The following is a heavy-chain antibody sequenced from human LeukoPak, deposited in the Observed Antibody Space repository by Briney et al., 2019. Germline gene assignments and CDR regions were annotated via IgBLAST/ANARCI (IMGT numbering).Heavy chain of an antibody. V-gene: IGHV5-51*01. CDR2: IYPGDSDT. CDR1: GNSFTSYW. CDR3: ARPNYYDSSGPNYYFDY. Sequence: GESLKISCQGSGNSFTSYWIGWVRQMPGKGLEWMGIIYPGDSDTRYSPSFQGQVTISADKSISTAYLQWSSLKASDTAMYYCARPNYYDSSGPNYYFDYWGQGTLVTVSS. J-gene: IGHJ4*02. D-gene: IGHD3-22*01.